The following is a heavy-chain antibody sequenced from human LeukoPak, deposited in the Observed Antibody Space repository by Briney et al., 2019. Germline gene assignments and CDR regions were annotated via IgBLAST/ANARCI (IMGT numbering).Heavy chain of an antibody. CDR2: IKENGNEQ. Sequence: PGGSLRLSCTSSGFTFSSYWMRWVRQAPGKGPEGVAHIKENGNEQYYADSVKGRFTISRDNAKKSLCLQMNSLRAEDTALYYCARGPGDFDASDIWGQGTMVTVSS. CDR1: GFTFSSYW. CDR3: ARGPGDFDASDI. D-gene: IGHD1-14*01. J-gene: IGHJ3*02. V-gene: IGHV3-7*01.